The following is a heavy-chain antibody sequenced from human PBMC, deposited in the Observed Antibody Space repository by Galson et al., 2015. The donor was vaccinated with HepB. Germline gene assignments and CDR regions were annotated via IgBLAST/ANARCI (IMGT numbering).Heavy chain of an antibody. V-gene: IGHV3-7*01. J-gene: IGHJ4*02. CDR3: ARARSNGANYHLVFDS. Sequence: SLRLSCAASGFEFNFYWMTWVRQAPGKGLEWVANIKRDSSEKYLADSVKGRFAISRENAKTSVYLQMYDFRAEDTAVYYCARARSNGANYHLVFDSWGQGALVTISS. CDR2: IKRDSSEK. CDR1: GFEFNFYW. D-gene: IGHD4/OR15-4a*01.